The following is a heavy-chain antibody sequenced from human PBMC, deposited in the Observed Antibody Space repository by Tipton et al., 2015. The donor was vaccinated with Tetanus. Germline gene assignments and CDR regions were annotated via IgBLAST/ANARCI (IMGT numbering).Heavy chain of an antibody. Sequence: MQLVQSGGEGKKPGESLKISCKGSGYIFNNYWIGWVRQKPGKGLEWMGIIYPGDSDTRYSPSFQGQVTISVDKSINTACLQWSRLKASDPSMFYCARAHCTDGVCNFDFWGQGALVTVAS. V-gene: IGHV5-51*01. D-gene: IGHD2-8*01. J-gene: IGHJ4*02. CDR2: IYPGDSDT. CDR1: GYIFNNYW. CDR3: ARAHCTDGVCNFDF.